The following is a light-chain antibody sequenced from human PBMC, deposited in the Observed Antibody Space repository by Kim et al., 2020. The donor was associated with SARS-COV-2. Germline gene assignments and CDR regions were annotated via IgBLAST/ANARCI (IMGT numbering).Light chain of an antibody. CDR1: QRISSNY. V-gene: IGKV3-20*01. Sequence: EILLTQSPGTLSLSPGERATLSCRASQRISSNYLAWYQHKPGQAPRLLIHDASSRATGIPDRFSGSGSGTDFTLTISRLEPEDFAVYYCQQYIRSPYSFGQGTKLEIK. CDR2: DAS. J-gene: IGKJ2*03. CDR3: QQYIRSPYS.